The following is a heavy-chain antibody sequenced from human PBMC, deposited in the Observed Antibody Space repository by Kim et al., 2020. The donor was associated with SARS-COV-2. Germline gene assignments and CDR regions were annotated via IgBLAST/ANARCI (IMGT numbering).Heavy chain of an antibody. CDR1: GFTFDDYA. Sequence: GGSLRLSCAASGFTFDDYAMHWVRQAPGKGLEWVSGISWNSGSIGYADSVKGRFTISRDNAKNSLYLQMNSLRAEDTALYYCAKDTGGLFDYWGQGTLVT. J-gene: IGHJ4*02. D-gene: IGHD3-16*01. V-gene: IGHV3-9*01. CDR3: AKDTGGLFDY. CDR2: ISWNSGSI.